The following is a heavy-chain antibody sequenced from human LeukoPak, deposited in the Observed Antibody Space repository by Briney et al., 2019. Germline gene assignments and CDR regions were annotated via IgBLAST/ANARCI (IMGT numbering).Heavy chain of an antibody. CDR1: GFTFSSYA. J-gene: IGHJ5*02. D-gene: IGHD6-13*01. CDR2: ISGSGGST. V-gene: IGHV3-23*01. CDR3: AKDLAAANWFDP. Sequence: GGSLRLSCAASGFTFSSYAMSWVRQAPGKGLEWVSAISGSGGSTYYADSVKGRFTISRDNSKNTLYLQMNSLRAEDTAVYYRAKDLAAANWFDPWGQGTLVTVSS.